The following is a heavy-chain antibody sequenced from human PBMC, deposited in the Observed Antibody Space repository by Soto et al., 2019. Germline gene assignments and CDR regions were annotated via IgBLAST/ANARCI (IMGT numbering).Heavy chain of an antibody. Sequence: EVQLVESGGGLVQLGGSLRLSCAASGFTLNNYFIHWVRQTPGRGLVWVSRVKGDGSVINYADSVEGRFTISVDNAKNMVHLQMDSLRAEDTAVYYCARDPARNWFDPWGQGTLVTVSS. CDR1: GFTLNNYF. CDR2: VKGDGSVI. J-gene: IGHJ5*02. CDR3: ARDPARNWFDP. V-gene: IGHV3-74*01. D-gene: IGHD6-6*01.